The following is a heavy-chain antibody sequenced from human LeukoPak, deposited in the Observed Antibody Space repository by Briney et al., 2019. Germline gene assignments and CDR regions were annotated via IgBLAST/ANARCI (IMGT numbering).Heavy chain of an antibody. CDR1: GFTFDDYA. Sequence: GGSLRLSCAASGFTFDDYAMHWVRQAPGKGLEWVSGISWNSGSIGYADSVKGRFTISRDNAKNSLYLQMNSLRAEDMALYYCAKDTSSSPPHDAFDIWGQGTMVTVSS. V-gene: IGHV3-9*03. CDR3: AKDTSSSPPHDAFDI. D-gene: IGHD2-2*01. CDR2: ISWNSGSI. J-gene: IGHJ3*02.